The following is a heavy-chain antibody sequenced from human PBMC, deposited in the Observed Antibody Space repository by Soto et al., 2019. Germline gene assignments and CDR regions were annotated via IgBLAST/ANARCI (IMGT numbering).Heavy chain of an antibody. Sequence: QVQLVQSGGGVVQTGRSLRLSCVASGFIFSTYGMHWVRQVPGKGLEWVAHISYDGSNEYYADSVKGRFTVYRDNAKNTLDLQMNGLKTEDTALYYCTKEYIVGTTWGYFESWGQGALVNVS. J-gene: IGHJ4*02. CDR3: TKEYIVGTTWGYFES. CDR2: ISYDGSNE. V-gene: IGHV3-30*18. D-gene: IGHD1-1*01. CDR1: GFIFSTYG.